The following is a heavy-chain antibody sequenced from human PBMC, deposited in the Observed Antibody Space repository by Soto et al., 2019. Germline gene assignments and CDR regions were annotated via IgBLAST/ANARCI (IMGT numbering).Heavy chain of an antibody. D-gene: IGHD3-16*01. Sequence: GGSLRLSCAASGFTFSSYSMNWVRQAPGKGLEWVSSISSSSSYIYYADSVKGRFTISRDNAKNTLHLQMNSLGAEDTAVYYCACNYAYAEWYYFCGIDVWGEVTTVAVS. J-gene: IGHJ6*02. V-gene: IGHV3-21*01. CDR3: ACNYAYAEWYYFCGIDV. CDR2: ISSSSSYI. CDR1: GFTFSSYS.